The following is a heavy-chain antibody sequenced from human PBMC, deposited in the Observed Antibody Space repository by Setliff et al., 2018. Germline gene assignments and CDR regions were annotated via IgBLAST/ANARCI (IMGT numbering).Heavy chain of an antibody. D-gene: IGHD6-19*01. J-gene: IGHJ4*02. CDR1: GGTFSDYY. Sequence: SETLSLTCAAYGGTFSDYYWTWIRQPPGKGLEWIGEINHSGSTNYNPSLKSRVTISVDKSKNRFSLNLTSVTAADTAVYYCATSGFCSAGSCYSFDDWGQGALVTVSS. V-gene: IGHV4-34*08. CDR2: INHSGST. CDR3: ATSGFCSAGSCYSFDD.